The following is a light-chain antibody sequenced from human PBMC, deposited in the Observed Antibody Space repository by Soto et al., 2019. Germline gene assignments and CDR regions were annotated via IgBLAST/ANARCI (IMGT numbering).Light chain of an antibody. J-gene: IGLJ1*01. Sequence: QSVLTQPASVSGSPGQSITISCTGTSSDVGSYNLVSWYQQHPGKAPKFMIYGVTKRPSGVSNRFSGSKSGNTASLTISGLQAEDEADYYCCSYASSNTYVFGTGTKVTVL. V-gene: IGLV2-23*02. CDR3: CSYASSNTYV. CDR2: GVT. CDR1: SSDVGSYNL.